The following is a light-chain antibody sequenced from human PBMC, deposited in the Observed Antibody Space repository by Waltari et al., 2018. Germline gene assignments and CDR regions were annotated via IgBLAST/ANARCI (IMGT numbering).Light chain of an antibody. CDR3: QQYGSSVLYT. J-gene: IGKJ2*01. CDR1: QSLTKRD. Sequence: VLTQSPGTLSLSPGERATLSCRASQSLTKRDLVWYQRKPGQAPRLLIYGASSRAAGIPDRFSGSGSGTDFTLTISRLEPEDFAVYYCQQYGSSVLYTFGQGTKLEIK. V-gene: IGKV3-20*01. CDR2: GAS.